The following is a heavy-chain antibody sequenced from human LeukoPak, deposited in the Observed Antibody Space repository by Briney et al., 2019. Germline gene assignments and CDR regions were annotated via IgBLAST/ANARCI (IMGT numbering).Heavy chain of an antibody. V-gene: IGHV4-34*01. D-gene: IGHD3-9*01. CDR2: INHSGST. Sequence: SETLSLTCAVYGGSFSGYYWSWIRQPPGKGLEWIGEINHSGSTNYNPSLKSRVTISVDTSKNRFSLKLSSVTAADTAVYCCARVDDILTGDAFDIWGQGTMVTVSS. CDR3: ARVDDILTGDAFDI. CDR1: GGSFSGYY. J-gene: IGHJ3*02.